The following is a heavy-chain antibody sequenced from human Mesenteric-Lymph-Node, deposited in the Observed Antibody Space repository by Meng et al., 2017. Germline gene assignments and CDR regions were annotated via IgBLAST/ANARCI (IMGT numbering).Heavy chain of an antibody. J-gene: IGHJ4*02. CDR3: ARLGIQLWLDY. CDR1: GYSISSGYY. D-gene: IGHD5-18*01. CDR2: IYHSGST. Sequence: GSLRLSCAVSGYSISSGYYWGWIRQPPGKGLEWIGSIYHSGSTYYNPSLKSRVTISVDTSKNQFSLKLSSVTAADTAVYYCARLGIQLWLDYWGQGTLVTVS. V-gene: IGHV4-38-2*01.